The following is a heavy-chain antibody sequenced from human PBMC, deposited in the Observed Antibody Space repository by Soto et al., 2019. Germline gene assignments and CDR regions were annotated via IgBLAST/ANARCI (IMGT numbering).Heavy chain of an antibody. CDR1: GFTFSSYD. V-gene: IGHV3-13*05. J-gene: IGHJ5*02. Sequence: PGGSLRLSCAASGFTFSSYDMHWVRQATGKGLEWVSAIGTAGDPYYPGSVKGRFTISRDNSKNTPYLQMNSLRAEDTAVYYCAKGRVVVVPAAIGGGFDPWGQGTLVTVSS. CDR3: AKGRVVVVPAAIGGGFDP. CDR2: IGTAGDP. D-gene: IGHD2-2*01.